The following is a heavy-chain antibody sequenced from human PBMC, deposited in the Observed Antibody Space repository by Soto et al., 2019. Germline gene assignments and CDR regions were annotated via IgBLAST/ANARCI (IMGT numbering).Heavy chain of an antibody. CDR1: GGTLSSIA. CDR3: APMLSMFRGLGADTPWFEA. V-gene: IGHV1-69*18. D-gene: IGHD3-10*01. CDR2: IVPTFATT. Sequence: QVKLVQSGAEVRKPGSSVKVTCKASGGTLSSIAISWVRQAPGLGLGWMGRIVPTFATTDNAHKFQGKVTITADECKGTIYMEMTSIRPESTHLYYCAPMLSMFRGLGADTPWFEAWGQGTLVTVAS. J-gene: IGHJ5*02.